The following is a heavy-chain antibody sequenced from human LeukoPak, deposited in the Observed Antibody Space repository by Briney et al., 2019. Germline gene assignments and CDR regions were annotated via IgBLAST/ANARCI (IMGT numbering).Heavy chain of an antibody. Sequence: SETLSLTCAVYGGSFSGYYWSWIRQPPGKGLEWIGYIYYSGSTNYNPSLKSRVTISVDTSKNQFSLKLSSVTAADTAVYYCARVVAAAGTSPYNWFDPWGQGTLVTVSS. CDR3: ARVVAAAGTSPYNWFDP. CDR1: GGSFSGYY. J-gene: IGHJ5*02. V-gene: IGHV4-59*01. D-gene: IGHD6-13*01. CDR2: IYYSGST.